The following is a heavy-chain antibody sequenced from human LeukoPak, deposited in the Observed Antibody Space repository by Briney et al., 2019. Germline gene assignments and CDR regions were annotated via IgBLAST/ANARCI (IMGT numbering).Heavy chain of an antibody. D-gene: IGHD2-2*01. CDR2: ISYDGSNK. CDR1: GFTFSSYG. CDR3: ARGHQPLYWYFDL. Sequence: PGRSLRLSCAASGFTFSSYGMHWVRQAPGKGLEWVAVISYDGSNKYYADSVKGRFTISRDNSKNTLYLQMNSLRAEDTAVYYCARGHQPLYWYFDLWGRGTLVTVSS. V-gene: IGHV3-30*03. J-gene: IGHJ2*01.